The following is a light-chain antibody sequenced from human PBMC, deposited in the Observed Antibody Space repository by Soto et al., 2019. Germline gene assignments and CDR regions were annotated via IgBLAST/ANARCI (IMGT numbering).Light chain of an antibody. J-gene: IGKJ1*01. V-gene: IGKV3-20*01. CDR2: GAS. CDR3: QQYGNSPWT. CDR1: QSVSSSY. Sequence: EIVLTQSPGTLSLSPGERATLSCRASQSVSSSYLAWYQQKPGQAPRLLIYGASNRATGIPDRFSGSGSGTDFTLTISRLEPEDFAVYYCQQYGNSPWTFGQGTKVAIK.